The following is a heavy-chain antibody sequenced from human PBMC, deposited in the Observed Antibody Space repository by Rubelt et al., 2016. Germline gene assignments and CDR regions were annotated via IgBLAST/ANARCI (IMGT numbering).Heavy chain of an antibody. CDR3: ARGGAAAASSDY. J-gene: IGHJ4*02. Sequence: QVQLVQSGAEVRKPGASVKVSCKASGYTFTNDAMHWVRQAPGQRLEWMGWINAVNGDPKKSQKLQGRVTITRDTYASTAYMEVSSLGSEDTAGYDCARGGAAAASSDYWGQGTLVTVAS. V-gene: IGHV1-3*01. CDR2: INAVNGDP. CDR1: GYTFTNDA. D-gene: IGHD6-13*01.